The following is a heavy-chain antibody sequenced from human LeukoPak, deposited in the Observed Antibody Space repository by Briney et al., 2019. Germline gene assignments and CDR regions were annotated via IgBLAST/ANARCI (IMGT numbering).Heavy chain of an antibody. Sequence: SVKVSCKASGFTFTSSAVQWVRQARGQRLEWIGWIVVGSGNTNYAQKFQERVTITRDMSTSTAYMELSSLRSEDTTVYYCAAAVRVAAAGDYWGQGTLDTVSS. CDR1: GFTFTSSA. J-gene: IGHJ4*02. D-gene: IGHD6-13*01. V-gene: IGHV1-58*01. CDR2: IVVGSGNT. CDR3: AAAVRVAAAGDY.